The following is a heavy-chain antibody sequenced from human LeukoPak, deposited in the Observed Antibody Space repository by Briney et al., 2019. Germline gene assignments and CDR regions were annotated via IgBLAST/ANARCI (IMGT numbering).Heavy chain of an antibody. CDR3: ARGMLDALWFGELVYAFDI. J-gene: IGHJ3*02. Sequence: ETLSLTCTVSGYSISRGYYWGWIGQPPGKGLDWFSAIRGRGGSTYYADSVKGRFTISRDNAKNSLYLQMNSLRAEDTAVYYCARGMLDALWFGELVYAFDIWGQGTMVTVSS. CDR1: GYSISRGYY. V-gene: IGHV3-23*01. CDR2: IRGRGGST. D-gene: IGHD3-10*01.